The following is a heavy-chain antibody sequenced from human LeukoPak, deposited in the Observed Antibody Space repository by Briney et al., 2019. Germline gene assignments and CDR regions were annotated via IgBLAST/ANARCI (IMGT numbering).Heavy chain of an antibody. D-gene: IGHD3-22*01. CDR1: GFTFSSYS. V-gene: IGHV3-33*08. CDR3: ARVKPLITMIVVVGGYIDY. Sequence: PGGSLRLSCAASGFTFSSYSMNWVRQAPGKGLEWVAVIWYDGSNKLSADSVKGRFTISRDNSKNTLYLQMNSPRAEDTAVYYCARVKPLITMIVVVGGYIDYWGQGTLVTVSS. CDR2: IWYDGSNK. J-gene: IGHJ4*02.